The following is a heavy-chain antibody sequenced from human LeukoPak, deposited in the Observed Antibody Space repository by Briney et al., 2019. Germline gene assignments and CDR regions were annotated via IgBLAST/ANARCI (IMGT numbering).Heavy chain of an antibody. CDR1: GYTFTSYG. CDR3: AREELRYFDWLLENYYYYYGMDV. Sequence: ASVKVSCKASGYTFTSYGISWVRQAPGQGLEWMGWISAYNGNTNYAQKLQGRVTMTTDTPTSTAYMELRSLRSDDTAVYYCAREELRYFDWLLENYYYYYGMDVWGQGTTVTVSS. CDR2: ISAYNGNT. J-gene: IGHJ6*02. D-gene: IGHD3-9*01. V-gene: IGHV1-18*01.